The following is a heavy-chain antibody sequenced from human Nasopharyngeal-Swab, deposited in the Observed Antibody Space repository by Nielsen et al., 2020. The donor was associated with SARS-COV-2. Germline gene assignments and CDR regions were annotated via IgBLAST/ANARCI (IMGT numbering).Heavy chain of an antibody. Sequence: SLTLSLTCAIPGDSVSRHSAGWNWIRQSPSRGLEWLGRTVYRFKWYNDYAESVKSRIAVNPDTSKNQFSLQLNSVTPEDTSVSYCARGRDFSFDSWGQVTLVTASS. CDR1: GDSVSRHSAG. J-gene: IGHJ4*02. V-gene: IGHV6-1*01. CDR3: ARGRDFSFDS. D-gene: IGHD3-3*01. CDR2: TVYRFKWYN.